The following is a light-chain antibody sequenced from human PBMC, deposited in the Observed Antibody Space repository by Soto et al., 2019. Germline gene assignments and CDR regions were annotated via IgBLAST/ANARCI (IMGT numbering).Light chain of an antibody. V-gene: IGKV3-15*01. Sequence: EIVKTQSPATLSVSQGERATLSCRASESVSINLAWYQQKPGRAPRLLISGASTRATGIPARFSGSGSGTEFTLTISSLQSEDFAVYYCQQYNYWPPGTFGQGTKVDIK. CDR3: QQYNYWPPGT. CDR1: ESVSIN. CDR2: GAS. J-gene: IGKJ1*01.